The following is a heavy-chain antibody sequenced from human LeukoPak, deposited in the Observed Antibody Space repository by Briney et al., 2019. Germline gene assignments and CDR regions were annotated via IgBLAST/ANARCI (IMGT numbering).Heavy chain of an antibody. D-gene: IGHD7-27*01. Sequence: SETLSLTCTVSGGSVSSSHYWSWIRQPPGKGLEWIGEINHSGSTNYNPSLKSRVTISVDTSKNQFSLRLNSVTAADTAVYYCARGPWGSSDYWGQGTLVSV. V-gene: IGHV4-4*02. CDR2: INHSGST. J-gene: IGHJ4*02. CDR1: GGSVSSSHY. CDR3: ARGPWGSSDY.